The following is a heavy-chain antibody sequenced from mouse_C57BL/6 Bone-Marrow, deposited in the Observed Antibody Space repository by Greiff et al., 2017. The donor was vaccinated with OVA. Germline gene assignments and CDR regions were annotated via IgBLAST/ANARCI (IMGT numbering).Heavy chain of an antibody. J-gene: IGHJ1*03. D-gene: IGHD2-4*01. CDR1: GFTFSSYT. CDR3: ARRMITTSKGYWWYFDV. CDR2: ISGGGGNT. Sequence: EVHLVESGGGLVKPGGSLKLSCAASGFTFSSYTMSWVRQTPEKRLEWVATISGGGGNTYYPDSVKGRFTISRDNAKNTLYLQMSRLRSEDTALYYCARRMITTSKGYWWYFDVWGTGTTVTVSS. V-gene: IGHV5-9*01.